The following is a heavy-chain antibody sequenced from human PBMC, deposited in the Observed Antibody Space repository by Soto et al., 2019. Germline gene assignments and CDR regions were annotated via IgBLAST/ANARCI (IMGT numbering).Heavy chain of an antibody. J-gene: IGHJ6*02. V-gene: IGHV1-69*06. D-gene: IGHD6-13*01. CDR1: GGTFSSYA. CDR2: IIPIFGTA. CDR3: ARDPPGGSSPGPTHYGMDV. Sequence: QVQLVQSGAEVKKPGSSVKVSRKASGGTFSSYAISWVRQAPGQGLEWMGGIIPIFGTANYAQKFQGRVTITADKSTSTAYMELSSLRSEDTAVYYCARDPPGGSSPGPTHYGMDVWGQGTTVTVSS.